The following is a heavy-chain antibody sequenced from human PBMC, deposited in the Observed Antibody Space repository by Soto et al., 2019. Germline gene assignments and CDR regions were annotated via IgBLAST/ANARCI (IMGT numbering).Heavy chain of an antibody. CDR1: GFTFNTYS. Sequence: GGSLRLSCAASGFTFNTYSMNWVRQAPGKGLEWVSSISTSSSYIYYADSVKGRFTISRDNAKNSLYLQMNSLRAEDTAVYYCARDLRRYYYDSSGWTDAFDIWGQGTMVTVSS. J-gene: IGHJ3*02. V-gene: IGHV3-21*01. CDR3: ARDLRRYYYDSSGWTDAFDI. D-gene: IGHD3-22*01. CDR2: ISTSSSYI.